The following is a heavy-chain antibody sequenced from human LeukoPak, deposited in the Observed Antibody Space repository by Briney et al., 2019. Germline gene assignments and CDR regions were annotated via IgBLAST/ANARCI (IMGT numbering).Heavy chain of an antibody. J-gene: IGHJ4*02. V-gene: IGHV1-46*01. D-gene: IGHD5-12*01. CDR3: ARGACGGGYSGYDCFLFDY. Sequence: GSSVKVSCKASGGTFSSYDISWVRQAPGQGLEWMGIINPSGGTTNYAQKFQGRVTMTRDTSTSTVYMELSSLRSEDTAVYYCARGACGGGYSGYDCFLFDYWGQGTLVTVSS. CDR2: INPSGGTT. CDR1: GGTFSSYD.